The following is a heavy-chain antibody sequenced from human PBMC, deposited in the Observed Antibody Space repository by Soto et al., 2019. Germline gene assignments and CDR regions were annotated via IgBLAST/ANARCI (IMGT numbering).Heavy chain of an antibody. CDR2: MNPNSGNT. J-gene: IGHJ4*02. CDR3: ARERAVAGFDY. D-gene: IGHD6-19*01. V-gene: IGHV1-8*01. Sequence: QVQLVQSGAEVKKPGASVKVSCKASGYTFTSYDINWVRQATGQGLEWMGWMNPNSGNTGYAQKFQRXVTMTRNTSISTAYMALRSLRSEDTAVYYCARERAVAGFDYWGQGTLVTVSS. CDR1: GYTFTSYD.